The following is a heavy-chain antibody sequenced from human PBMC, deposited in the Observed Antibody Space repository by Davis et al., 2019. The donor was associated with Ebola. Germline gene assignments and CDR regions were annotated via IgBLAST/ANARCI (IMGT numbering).Heavy chain of an antibody. V-gene: IGHV4-34*01. CDR1: GGSFSGYY. Sequence: SEILSLTCAVYGGSFSGYYWSWIRQPPGKGLEWIGEINHSGSTNYNPSLKSRVTISVDTSKNQFSLKLSSVTAADTAVYYCARAIGGRGGWFDPWGQGTLVTVSS. CDR3: ARAIGGRGGWFDP. J-gene: IGHJ5*02. D-gene: IGHD3-16*01. CDR2: INHSGST.